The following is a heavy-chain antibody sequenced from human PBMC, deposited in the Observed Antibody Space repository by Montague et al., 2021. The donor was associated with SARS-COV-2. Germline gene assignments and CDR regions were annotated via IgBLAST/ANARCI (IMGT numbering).Heavy chain of an antibody. CDR3: ARDCDDSSGYYYANDAFDI. Sequence: SLRLSCAASGFTFSSYWMSWVRQAPGKGLEWVANIKQDGSEKYYVDSVKGRFTISRDNAKNSLYLQMNSLRAEDTAVYYCARDCDDSSGYYYANDAFDIWGQGTMVTVSS. CDR1: GFTFSSYW. CDR2: IKQDGSEK. J-gene: IGHJ3*02. V-gene: IGHV3-7*01. D-gene: IGHD3-22*01.